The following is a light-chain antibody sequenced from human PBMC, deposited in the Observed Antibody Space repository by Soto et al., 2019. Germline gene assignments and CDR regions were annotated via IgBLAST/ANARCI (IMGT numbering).Light chain of an antibody. CDR1: SSNIGAGYD. J-gene: IGLJ1*01. Sequence: QTVVTQPPSVSGAPGQRVTISCTGSSSNIGAGYDVHWYQQLPGTAPKLLIYGNSNRPSGVPDRFSGSKSGTSASLAITGLQAEDEADYYCQSYDRTLSYVFGTGTQLTVL. CDR3: QSYDRTLSYV. CDR2: GNS. V-gene: IGLV1-40*01.